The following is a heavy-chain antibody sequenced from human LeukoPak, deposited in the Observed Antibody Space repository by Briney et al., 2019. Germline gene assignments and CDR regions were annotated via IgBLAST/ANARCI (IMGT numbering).Heavy chain of an antibody. CDR1: GVSISSYY. D-gene: IGHD6-19*01. J-gene: IGHJ4*02. Sequence: SETLSLTCTVYGVSISSYYWSWLRQPAGKGREWVGRIYTSGSTNYNPSLKTRFTISVDKSKNQFSLKLSSVTAADTAVYYCARAGVAVAGSYYFDYWGQGTLVTVSS. CDR2: IYTSGST. V-gene: IGHV4-59*10. CDR3: ARAGVAVAGSYYFDY.